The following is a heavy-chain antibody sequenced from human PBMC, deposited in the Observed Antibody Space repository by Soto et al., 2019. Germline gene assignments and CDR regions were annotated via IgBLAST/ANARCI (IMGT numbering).Heavy chain of an antibody. J-gene: IGHJ5*02. Sequence: QVTLKESGPVLVKPTETLTLTCTVSGFSLSEPRVGVSWIRQPPGKALEWLAHIFSNDEESYHPSLKSRLTISKDTSKSQVVLTMTNMDPVDTATYYCARISLSSGYHPWGQGTLVTVSS. D-gene: IGHD3-22*01. CDR3: ARISLSSGYHP. V-gene: IGHV2-26*01. CDR2: IFSNDEE. CDR1: GFSLSEPRVG.